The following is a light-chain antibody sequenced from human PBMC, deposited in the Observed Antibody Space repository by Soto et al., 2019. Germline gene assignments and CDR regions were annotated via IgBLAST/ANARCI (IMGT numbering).Light chain of an antibody. CDR1: SSDVGAYNY. CDR2: GVT. CDR3: SSYTTSSTYV. J-gene: IGLJ1*01. Sequence: QSALTQPASMSGSPGQSITVSCTGASSDVGAYNYVSWYQQHPGKAPKLIIYGVTNRPSGVFNRFSGSKSGNTASLTISGLQAEDEADYYCSSYTTSSTYVFGTGTKLTVL. V-gene: IGLV2-14*01.